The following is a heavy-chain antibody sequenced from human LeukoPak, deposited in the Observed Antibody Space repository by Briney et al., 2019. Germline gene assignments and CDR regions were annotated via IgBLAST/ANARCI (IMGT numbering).Heavy chain of an antibody. Sequence: SETLSLTCIVSGGAISSYYWTWIRQPAGKGLEWIGRIYSSGNTKYNPSLKSRVTMSLDTSKNQFSLKLTSVTAADTAMYYCATSCGFREGYYHYGMDVWGQGTTVTVSS. CDR1: GGAISSYY. CDR3: ATSCGFREGYYHYGMDV. V-gene: IGHV4-4*07. CDR2: IYSSGNT. D-gene: IGHD2-21*01. J-gene: IGHJ6*02.